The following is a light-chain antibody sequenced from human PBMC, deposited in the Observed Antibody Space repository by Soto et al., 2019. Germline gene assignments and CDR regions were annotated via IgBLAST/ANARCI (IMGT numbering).Light chain of an antibody. Sequence: QSALTQPPSASGSPGQSVTISCTGTSSDVGGYNYVSWYQQHPGKAPKLMIYEVSKRPSGVPDRFSGSKSGNTASLTVSGLQAEDEADYYCSSYSTSSTWVFGTGTKLTVL. CDR2: EVS. J-gene: IGLJ1*01. CDR3: SSYSTSSTWV. V-gene: IGLV2-8*01. CDR1: SSDVGGYNY.